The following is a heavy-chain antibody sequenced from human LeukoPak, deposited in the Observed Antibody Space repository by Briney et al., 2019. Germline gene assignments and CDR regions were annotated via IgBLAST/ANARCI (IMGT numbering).Heavy chain of an antibody. CDR3: ARGERYCSSTSCLDETIPPRY. D-gene: IGHD2-2*01. V-gene: IGHV4-39*01. CDR1: GGSISSSSYY. J-gene: IGHJ4*02. Sequence: KPSETLSLTCTVSGGSISSSSYYWGWIRQPPGKGLEWIGSIYYSGNTYYSPSLKSRVTISVDTSKSQFSLKLSSVTAADTAVYYCARGERYCSSTSCLDETIPPRYWGQGTLVTVSS. CDR2: IYYSGNT.